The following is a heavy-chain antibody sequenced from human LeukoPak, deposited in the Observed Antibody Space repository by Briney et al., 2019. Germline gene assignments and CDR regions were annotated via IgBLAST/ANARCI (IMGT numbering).Heavy chain of an antibody. J-gene: IGHJ4*02. V-gene: IGHV3-74*01. CDR2: INYDGTTT. CDR3: AKDLCSSTSCSYYFDY. D-gene: IGHD2-2*01. Sequence: GGSLRLSCAASGFNFSSYWMHWVRQAPGKGLVWISRINYDGTTTSYADSVKGRFTISRDNAKNTLYLQMNSLRAEDTAVYYCAKDLCSSTSCSYYFDYWGQGTLVTVSS. CDR1: GFNFSSYW.